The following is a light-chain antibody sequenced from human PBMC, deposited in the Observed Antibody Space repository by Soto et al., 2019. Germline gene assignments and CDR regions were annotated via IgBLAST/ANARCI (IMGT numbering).Light chain of an antibody. J-gene: IGLJ1*01. V-gene: IGLV2-8*01. Sequence: QSALAQPPSASGSPGQSVTISCTGTSSDVGGYNYVSWYQQHPGKAPKLMIYEVNKRPSGVPDRFSGSKSGNTASLTVSGLQAEDEADYYCKSYEGINIYDFGTGTKVTDL. CDR1: SSDVGGYNY. CDR2: EVN. CDR3: KSYEGINIYD.